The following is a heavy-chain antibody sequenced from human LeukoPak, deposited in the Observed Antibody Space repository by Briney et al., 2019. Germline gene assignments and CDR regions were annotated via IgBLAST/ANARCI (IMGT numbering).Heavy chain of an antibody. Sequence: GGSLRPSCAASGFTFSDYYMSWIRQAPGKGLEWVSYISSSGSTIYYADSVKGRVTISRDNAKNSLYLQMNSLRAEDTAVYYCARATPFLNDSSGYYFDYWGQGTLVTVSS. D-gene: IGHD3-22*01. CDR1: GFTFSDYY. CDR2: ISSSGSTI. J-gene: IGHJ4*02. CDR3: ARATPFLNDSSGYYFDY. V-gene: IGHV3-11*01.